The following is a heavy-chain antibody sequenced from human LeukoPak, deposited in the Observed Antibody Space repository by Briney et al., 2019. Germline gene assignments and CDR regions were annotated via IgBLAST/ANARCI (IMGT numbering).Heavy chain of an antibody. D-gene: IGHD6-19*01. J-gene: IGHJ4*02. CDR2: ISSSSSYI. V-gene: IGHV3-21*01. CDR1: GFTFSSYS. CDR3: ARDISGWTGDFDY. Sequence: GGSLRLSCAASGFTFSSYSMNWVRQAPGKWLEWVSSISSSSSYIYYADSVKGRFTISRDNAKNSLYLQMNSLRAEDTAVYYCARDISGWTGDFDYWGQGTLVTVSS.